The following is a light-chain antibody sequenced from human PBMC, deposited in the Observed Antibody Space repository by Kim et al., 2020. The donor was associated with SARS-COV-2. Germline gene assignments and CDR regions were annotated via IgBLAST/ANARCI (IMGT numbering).Light chain of an antibody. CDR2: QDS. CDR1: KLGDKS. J-gene: IGLJ2*01. V-gene: IGLV3-1*01. CDR3: QAWDSTTMV. Sequence: SYELTQPPSVSVSPGQTASITCSGDKLGDKSVSWYQQRPGRSPVLVISQDSKRPSGIPERFSGSSSGNTATLTIRETQALDEADFYCQAWDSTTMVFGGGTQLTVL.